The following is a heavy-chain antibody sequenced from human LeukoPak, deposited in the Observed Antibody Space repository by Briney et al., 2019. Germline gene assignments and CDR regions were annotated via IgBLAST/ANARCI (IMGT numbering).Heavy chain of an antibody. CDR3: ARDGDYYDSSGYGNWFDP. CDR2: IYYSGST. Sequence: SETLSLTCTVSGGSISSSSYYWGWIRQPPGKGLEWIGSIYYSGSTYYNPSLKSRVTISVDTSKNQFSLKLSSVTAADTAVYYCARDGDYYDSSGYGNWFDPWGQGTLVSVSS. CDR1: GGSISSSSYY. D-gene: IGHD3-22*01. V-gene: IGHV4-39*07. J-gene: IGHJ5*02.